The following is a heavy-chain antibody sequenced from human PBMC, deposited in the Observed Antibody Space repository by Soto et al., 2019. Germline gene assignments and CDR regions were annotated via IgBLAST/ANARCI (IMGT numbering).Heavy chain of an antibody. D-gene: IGHD3-10*01. J-gene: IGHJ6*02. Sequence: NPSETLSLTCAVYGGSFSGYYWSWIRQPPGKGLEWIGEINHSGSTNYNPSLKSRVTISVDTSKNQFFLKLSSVTAADTAVYYCARVERDYGSGSYYNVGYYYYYGMDVWGQGTTVTVSS. CDR2: INHSGST. CDR3: ARVERDYGSGSYYNVGYYYYYGMDV. CDR1: GGSFSGYY. V-gene: IGHV4-34*01.